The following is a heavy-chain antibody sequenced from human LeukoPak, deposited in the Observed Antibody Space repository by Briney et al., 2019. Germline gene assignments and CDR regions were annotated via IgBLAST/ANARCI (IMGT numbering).Heavy chain of an antibody. V-gene: IGHV1-18*01. CDR1: GYTFTSYG. Sequence: GASVTVSCTASGYTFTSYGISRVRHGPGQGLEWMGWISAYNGNTNYAQKLQGRVTMTTDTSTSTAYMELRSLRSDDTAVYYCARSRDWSRSHYYYYMDVWGKGTTVTVSS. D-gene: IGHD2-21*01. CDR3: ARSRDWSRSHYYYYMDV. J-gene: IGHJ6*03. CDR2: ISAYNGNT.